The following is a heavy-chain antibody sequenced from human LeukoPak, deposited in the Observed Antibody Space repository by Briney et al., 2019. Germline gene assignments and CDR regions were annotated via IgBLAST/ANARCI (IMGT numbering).Heavy chain of an antibody. V-gene: IGHV1-69*13. CDR3: SRVSGNYFGVSFDI. CDR2: IIPLFVRA. D-gene: IGHD1-26*01. CDR1: GGTFSSYA. J-gene: IGHJ3*02. Sequence: SEKVSCKTSGGTFSSYALSWVRQAPGEGLDWMGGIIPLFVRANYAEKFQGRLTITADESTNTAYMELSSLTSEDTAVYYCSRVSGNYFGVSFDIWGQGTMVTVST.